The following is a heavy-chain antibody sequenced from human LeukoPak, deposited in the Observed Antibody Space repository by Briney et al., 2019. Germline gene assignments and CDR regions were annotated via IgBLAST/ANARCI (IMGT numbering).Heavy chain of an antibody. CDR3: ARDGDAFDI. Sequence: SETLSLTCAVYGGSFSGYYWSWIRQPPGKGLEWIGEIYHSGSTNYNPSLKSRVTISVDKSKNQSSLKLSSVTAADTAVYYCARDGDAFDIWGQGTMVTVSS. CDR1: GGSFSGYY. CDR2: IYHSGST. V-gene: IGHV4-34*01. J-gene: IGHJ3*02.